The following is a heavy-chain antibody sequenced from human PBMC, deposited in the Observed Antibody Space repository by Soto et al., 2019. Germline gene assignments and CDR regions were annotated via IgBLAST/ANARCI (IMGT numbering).Heavy chain of an antibody. J-gene: IGHJ6*02. V-gene: IGHV3-30-3*01. Sequence: QVQLEDSGGGVVQPGRSLRLSCEASGFTFSSYPMHWVRQAPGKGLEWVAVITFSGNKQYYADSVRGRFTIARDNSKRALYLQMNSPRTEDTAVYYCAGGYDGYQNDYDLHVWGRGTTVAV. CDR3: AGGYDGYQNDYDLHV. D-gene: IGHD5-12*01. CDR1: GFTFSSYP. CDR2: ITFSGNKQ.